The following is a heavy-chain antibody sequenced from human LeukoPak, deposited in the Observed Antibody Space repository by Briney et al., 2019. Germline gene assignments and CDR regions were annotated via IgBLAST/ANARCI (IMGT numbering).Heavy chain of an antibody. V-gene: IGHV4-30-4*08. CDR3: ARDTDGSSGYLG. D-gene: IGHD3-22*01. CDR1: GGSTSSGDYY. Sequence: PSETLSLTCTVSGGSTSSGDYYWSWIRQPPGKGLEWIGYIYYSGSTYYNPSLKSRVTISVDTSKNQFSLKLSSVTAADTAVYYCARDTDGSSGYLGWGQGTLVTVSS. CDR2: IYYSGST. J-gene: IGHJ1*01.